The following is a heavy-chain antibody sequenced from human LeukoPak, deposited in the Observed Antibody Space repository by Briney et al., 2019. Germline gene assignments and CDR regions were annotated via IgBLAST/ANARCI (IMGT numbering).Heavy chain of an antibody. CDR2: ISGSGGST. Sequence: GGSLRLSCAASGFTFSSYAMSWVRQAPGKGLEWVSVISGSGGSTYYADSAKGRFTISRDNSKNTVYLQMNSLRAEDTAVYYCAKGPTTVTTDYWGQGTLVTVSS. CDR3: AKGPTTVTTDY. CDR1: GFTFSSYA. D-gene: IGHD4-17*01. V-gene: IGHV3-23*01. J-gene: IGHJ4*02.